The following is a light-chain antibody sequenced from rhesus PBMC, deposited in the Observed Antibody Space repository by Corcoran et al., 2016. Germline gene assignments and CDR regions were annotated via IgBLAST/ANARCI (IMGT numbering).Light chain of an antibody. CDR3: CSYGSGNTYYI. CDR1: SSDVGGYNY. Sequence: QSALTQPPSVSKSLGQSVTISCTGTSSDVGGYNYVSWYQQHPGKAPKLLICEVTKRPSGVSDRFSGSKSGNTASLTISGLQAEDEADYYCCSYGSGNTYYIFGAGTRLTVL. J-gene: IGLJ1*01. V-gene: IGLV2-38*01. CDR2: EVT.